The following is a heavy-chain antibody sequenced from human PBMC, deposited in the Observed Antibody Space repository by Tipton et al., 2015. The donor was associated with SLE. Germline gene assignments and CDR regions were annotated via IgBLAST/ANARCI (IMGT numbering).Heavy chain of an antibody. CDR1: GGSISSSSYY. V-gene: IGHV4-39*07. D-gene: IGHD6-13*01. Sequence: TLSLTCTVSGGSISSSSYYWGWIRQPPGKGLEWIGEINHSGSTNYNPSLKSRVTISVDTSKNQFSLKLSSVTAADTAVYYCARGVAAAGGDFQHWGQGTLVTVSS. CDR2: INHSGST. J-gene: IGHJ1*01. CDR3: ARGVAAAGGDFQH.